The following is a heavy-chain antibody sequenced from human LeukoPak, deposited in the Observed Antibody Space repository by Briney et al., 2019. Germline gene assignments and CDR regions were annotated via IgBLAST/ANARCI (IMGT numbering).Heavy chain of an antibody. Sequence: GGSLRLSCAASGFTFSSYSRNWVRQAPGEGLEWVSSISSSSSYIYYADSVKGRFTISRDNAKNSLYLQMNSLRAEDTAVYYCARDRLYCSSTSCPGDYWGQGTLVTVSS. CDR1: GFTFSSYS. CDR3: ARDRLYCSSTSCPGDY. J-gene: IGHJ4*02. V-gene: IGHV3-21*01. CDR2: ISSSSSYI. D-gene: IGHD2-2*01.